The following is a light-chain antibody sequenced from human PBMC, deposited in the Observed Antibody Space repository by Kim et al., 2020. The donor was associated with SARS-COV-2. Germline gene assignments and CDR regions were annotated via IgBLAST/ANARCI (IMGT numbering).Light chain of an antibody. CDR3: QAWDSSTGV. CDR2: QDS. CDR1: KLGDKY. J-gene: IGLJ3*02. V-gene: IGLV3-1*01. Sequence: LTQPPSVSVSPGQTASITCSGDKLGDKYACWYQQKPGQSPVLVIYQDSKRPSGIPERFSGSNSGNTATLTISGTQAMDEADYYCQAWDSSTGVFGGGTQLTVL.